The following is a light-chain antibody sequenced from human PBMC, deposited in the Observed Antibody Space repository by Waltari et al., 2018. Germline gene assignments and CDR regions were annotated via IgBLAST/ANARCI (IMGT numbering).Light chain of an antibody. CDR1: QSVSSSY. CDR3: QQYGSSPIT. Sequence: EIVLTQSPGTLSLSPGESAALSCRASQSVSSSYLAWYHQKPGQATGLLMYGASSRATGIPDSFSGSGSGTDFTLTISRLEPEDFAVYYCQQYGSSPITFGQGTRLEIK. V-gene: IGKV3-20*01. J-gene: IGKJ5*01. CDR2: GAS.